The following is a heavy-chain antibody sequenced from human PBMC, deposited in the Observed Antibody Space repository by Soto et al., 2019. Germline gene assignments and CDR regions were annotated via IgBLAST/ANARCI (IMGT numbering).Heavy chain of an antibody. J-gene: IGHJ5*02. CDR2: ISSSGGST. V-gene: IGHV3-23*01. CDR1: GFTFSSYA. CDR3: AKGGGSNWFDP. D-gene: IGHD5-12*01. Sequence: EVPLLESGGGLVQPGGSLRLSCTASGFTFSSYAMSWVRQAPGKGLEWVSAISSSGGSTYFADSVKGRFTISRDNSKSTLFLQMNSLRAEDTAIYYCAKGGGSNWFDPWGQGTLVSVSA.